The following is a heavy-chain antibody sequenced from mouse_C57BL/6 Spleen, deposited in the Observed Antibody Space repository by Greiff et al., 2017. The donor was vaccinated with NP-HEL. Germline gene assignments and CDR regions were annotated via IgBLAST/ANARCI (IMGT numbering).Heavy chain of an antibody. CDR3: ARGDDYDGYYAMDY. Sequence: VQLQQPGAELVKPGASVKLSCKASGYTFTSYWMHWVKQRPGQGLEWIGMIHPNSGSTNYNEKFKSKATLTVDKSSSTAYMQLSSLTSEDSAVYYCARGDDYDGYYAMDYWGQGTSVTVSS. J-gene: IGHJ4*01. D-gene: IGHD2-4*01. CDR1: GYTFTSYW. V-gene: IGHV1-64*01. CDR2: IHPNSGST.